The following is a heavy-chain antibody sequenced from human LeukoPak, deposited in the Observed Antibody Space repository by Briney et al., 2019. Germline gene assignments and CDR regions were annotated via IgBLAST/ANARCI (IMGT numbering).Heavy chain of an antibody. V-gene: IGHV4-4*02. Sequence: PSGTLSLTCAVSGGSISSSNWWSWVRQPPGKGLEWIGEIYHSGSTYYNPSLKSRVTISVDTSKNQFSLKLSSVTAADTAVYYCARQDIVVVPAAIGYFQHWGQGTLVTVSS. CDR2: IYHSGST. J-gene: IGHJ1*01. CDR1: GGSISSSNW. D-gene: IGHD2-2*01. CDR3: ARQDIVVVPAAIGYFQH.